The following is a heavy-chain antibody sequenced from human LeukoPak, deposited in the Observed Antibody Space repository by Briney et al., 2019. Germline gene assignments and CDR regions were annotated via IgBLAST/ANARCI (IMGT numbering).Heavy chain of an antibody. CDR2: IIPISGSA. CDR1: VGTFSTYA. V-gene: IGHV1-69*05. J-gene: IGHJ4*02. Sequence: SVKVSCKASVGTFSTYAISWVRQAPGQGLEWMGGIIPISGSAKYTQKFQGRVTITTDESTNTAYMELRSLRSEDTAVYYCATTMGYLDYCSGGTCYSMLDWGQGTLVTVFS. D-gene: IGHD2-15*01. CDR3: ATTMGYLDYCSGGTCYSMLD.